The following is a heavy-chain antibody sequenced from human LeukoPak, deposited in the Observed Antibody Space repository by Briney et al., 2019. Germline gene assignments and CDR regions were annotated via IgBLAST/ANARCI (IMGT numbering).Heavy chain of an antibody. Sequence: GGSLRLSCAISGFTVSNNYMSWVRQAPGKGLEWVSVIYSGGNTYYADSVRGRFTISRDNSKNTLYLQMNSLRVEDTAVYYCARDRAGGYDVFDYWGQGTLVTVSS. CDR2: IYSGGNT. V-gene: IGHV3-53*01. J-gene: IGHJ4*02. D-gene: IGHD5-12*01. CDR3: ARDRAGGYDVFDY. CDR1: GFTVSNNY.